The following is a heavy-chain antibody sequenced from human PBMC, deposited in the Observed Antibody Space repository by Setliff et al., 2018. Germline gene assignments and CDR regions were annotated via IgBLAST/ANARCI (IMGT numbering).Heavy chain of an antibody. V-gene: IGHV1-18*01. CDR2: ISAY. CDR1: GYTFTTYG. Sequence: ASVKVSCKASGYTFTTYGISWLRQAPGQGLEWVGWISAYAQKFQGRVTMTTDTSTSTAYMELRSLRSDDTAVYYCARGPLDFVVVPAAAKFDYWGQGTLVTVSS. J-gene: IGHJ4*02. D-gene: IGHD2-2*01. CDR3: ARGPLDFVVVPAAAKFDY.